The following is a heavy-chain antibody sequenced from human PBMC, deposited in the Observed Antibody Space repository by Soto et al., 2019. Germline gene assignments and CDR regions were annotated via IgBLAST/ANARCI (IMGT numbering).Heavy chain of an antibody. J-gene: IGHJ4*02. CDR3: ARLKLVQNVIDY. V-gene: IGHV4-59*01. D-gene: IGHD1-1*01. Sequence: PSETLSLTCTVSGDSISTYYWSWIRQPPGKGLQWIGYIFYSGGTAYNPSLKSRVTISLDMSKKQISLKLSSVTTADTATYFCARLKLVQNVIDYWGQGTLVTVSS. CDR1: GDSISTYY. CDR2: IFYSGGT.